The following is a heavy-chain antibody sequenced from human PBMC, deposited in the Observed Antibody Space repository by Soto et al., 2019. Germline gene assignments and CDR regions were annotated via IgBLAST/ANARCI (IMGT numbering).Heavy chain of an antibody. Sequence: QVQLVQSGAEVKRPGASVKVSCQTSGYTYSFHALHWESQAPGQGLEWMGWINTANGDTKYSQKFQGRVAILRAAYASAASMELSSLTPEDTAVYYCARDEGGWNALVGGYVKFTLDYWGQGRVVTVAS. CDR3: ARDEGGWNALVGGYVKFTLDY. CDR2: INTANGDT. V-gene: IGHV1-3*04. CDR1: GYTYSFHA. D-gene: IGHD5-12*01. J-gene: IGHJ4*02.